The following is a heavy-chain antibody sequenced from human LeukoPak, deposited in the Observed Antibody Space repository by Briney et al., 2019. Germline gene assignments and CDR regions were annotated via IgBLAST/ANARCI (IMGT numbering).Heavy chain of an antibody. CDR2: IYTSGST. D-gene: IGHD1-26*01. CDR1: GGSTSSYY. CDR3: ARVSSGSYYNYYYYYMDV. J-gene: IGHJ6*03. Sequence: SETLSLTCTVSGGSTSSYYWSWIRQPAGKGLEWIGRIYTSGSTNYNPSLKSRVTMSVDTSKNQFSLKLSSVTAADTAVYYCARVSSGSYYNYYYYYMDVWGKGTTVTVSS. V-gene: IGHV4-4*07.